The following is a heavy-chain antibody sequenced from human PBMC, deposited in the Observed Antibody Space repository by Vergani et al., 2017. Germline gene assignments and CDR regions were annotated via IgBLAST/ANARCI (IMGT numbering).Heavy chain of an antibody. CDR3: ARAALYDSSGSRMNYYYYGMDV. CDR1: GGTFSSYA. CDR2: IIPIFGTA. D-gene: IGHD3-22*01. J-gene: IGHJ6*02. Sequence: QVQLVQSGAEVKKPGSSVKVSCKASGGTFSSYAISWVRQAPGQGLEWMGGIIPIFGTANYAQKFQGRVTITADESTSTAYMELSSLRSEDTAVYYCARAALYDSSGSRMNYYYYGMDVWGQGTTVTVSS. V-gene: IGHV1-69*01.